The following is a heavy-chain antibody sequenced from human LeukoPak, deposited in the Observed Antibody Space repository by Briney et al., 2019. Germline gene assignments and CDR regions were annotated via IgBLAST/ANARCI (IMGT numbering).Heavy chain of an antibody. D-gene: IGHD3-10*01. Sequence: PSETLSLTCAVYGGSFSGYYWSWIRQPPGKGLEWIGEINHSGSTNYNPSLKSRVTISVDTSKNQFSLKLSSVTAADTAVYYCARQAHLYGSGSLSLDYWGQGTLVTVSS. CDR1: GGSFSGYY. V-gene: IGHV4-34*01. J-gene: IGHJ4*02. CDR2: INHSGST. CDR3: ARQAHLYGSGSLSLDY.